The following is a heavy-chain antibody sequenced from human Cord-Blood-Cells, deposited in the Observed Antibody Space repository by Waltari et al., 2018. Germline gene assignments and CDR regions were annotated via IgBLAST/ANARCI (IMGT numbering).Heavy chain of an antibody. Sequence: QLQLQESGPGLVKPSETLSLTCTVSGGSISSRSYYWGWIRQPPGKGLEWIGSIYYSGSTYYNPSLKSRVTISVDTSKNQFSLKLSSVTAADTAVYYCARRLRYFDWLSQGWYFDLWGRGTLVTVSS. CDR3: ARRLRYFDWLSQGWYFDL. CDR1: GGSISSRSYY. CDR2: IYYSGST. V-gene: IGHV4-39*01. D-gene: IGHD3-9*01. J-gene: IGHJ2*01.